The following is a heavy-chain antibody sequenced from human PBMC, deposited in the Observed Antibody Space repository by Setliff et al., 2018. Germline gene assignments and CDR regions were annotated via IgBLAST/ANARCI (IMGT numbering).Heavy chain of an antibody. Sequence: GSLRLSCATSGFTFRDYSLTWVRQAPGKGLEWVSGIDQASHPYYPDSMKGRSAISRDNSRNTISLQINDLRAEDTATYYCAKDRVNDGIWDFDSWGQGIVVTVSS. CDR1: GFTFRDYS. V-gene: IGHV3-53*01. D-gene: IGHD1-20*01. CDR3: AKDRVNDGIWDFDS. CDR2: IDQASHP. J-gene: IGHJ4*02.